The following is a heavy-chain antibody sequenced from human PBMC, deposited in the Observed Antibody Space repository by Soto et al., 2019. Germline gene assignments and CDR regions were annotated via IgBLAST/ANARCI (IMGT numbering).Heavy chain of an antibody. V-gene: IGHV3-21*01. J-gene: IGHJ4*02. CDR3: ARVAY. CDR1: GFTFSRVS. Sequence: PGGSLSXSCEASGFTFSRVSMNWVCQXQGKGREWVASISSGSSDTWYADSVKGRLIISRDNAQNSLFLQMNTLRPEDTAMYYCARVAYWGPGTQVTVSS. CDR2: ISSGSSDT.